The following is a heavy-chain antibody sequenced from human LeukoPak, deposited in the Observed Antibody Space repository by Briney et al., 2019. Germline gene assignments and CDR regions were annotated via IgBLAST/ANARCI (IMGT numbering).Heavy chain of an antibody. J-gene: IGHJ4*02. D-gene: IGHD3-10*01. Sequence: GGSLRLSCAASGFTFSSYDMNWVRQAPGKGLEWVAGVSGSGADTYCADSVKGRFTISRDNSRTTLYLQMISLRADDTAVYYCAKSYNNPTVAVRVRGVIPYFDYWGQGSLVTVSS. CDR3: AKSYNNPTVAVRVRGVIPYFDY. CDR2: VSGSGADT. CDR1: GFTFSSYD. V-gene: IGHV3-23*01.